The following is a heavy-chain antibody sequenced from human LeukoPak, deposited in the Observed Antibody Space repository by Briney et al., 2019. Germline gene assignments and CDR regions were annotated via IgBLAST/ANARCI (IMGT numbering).Heavy chain of an antibody. J-gene: IGHJ6*04. CDR3: ARDRAYSSSWPYYYYGMDV. CDR1: GGSISSSNW. D-gene: IGHD6-13*01. Sequence: SGTLSLTCAVSGGSISSSNWWSWVRQPPGKGLEWIGEIYHSGSTNYNPSLKSRVTISVDKSKNQFSLKLSSVTAADTAVYYCARDRAYSSSWPYYYYGMDVRGKGTTVTVSS. CDR2: IYHSGST. V-gene: IGHV4-4*02.